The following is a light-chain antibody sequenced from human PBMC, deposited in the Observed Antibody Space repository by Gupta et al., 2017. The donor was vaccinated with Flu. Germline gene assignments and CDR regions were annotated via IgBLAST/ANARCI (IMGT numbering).Light chain of an antibody. CDR3: RQYKSNPIT. V-gene: IGKV1D-16*01. J-gene: IGKJ5*01. Sequence: DTQLIQTPSSLSASVGDRVIITCRASQTMSNVLGWYQQKPGKAPKSLIYFASSLQNGVPSRFSGSGSGTDFTLNISSVQPEDIGTYYCRQYKSNPITFGQGTRLEI. CDR1: QTMSNV. CDR2: FAS.